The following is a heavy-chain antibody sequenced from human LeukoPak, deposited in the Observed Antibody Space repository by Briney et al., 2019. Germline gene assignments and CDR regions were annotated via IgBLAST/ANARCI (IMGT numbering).Heavy chain of an antibody. D-gene: IGHD4-23*01. Sequence: LPGGSLRLSCATSGFTFSSYAMSWVRQAPGKGLEWVSALSDSGVTTYYADSVKGRFTISRDNSKNTLFLQMNSLRVEDTALYFRAKARGSGNSIYFDHWGQGTLVTVSS. CDR1: GFTFSSYA. CDR2: LSDSGVTT. J-gene: IGHJ4*02. CDR3: AKARGSGNSIYFDH. V-gene: IGHV3-23*01.